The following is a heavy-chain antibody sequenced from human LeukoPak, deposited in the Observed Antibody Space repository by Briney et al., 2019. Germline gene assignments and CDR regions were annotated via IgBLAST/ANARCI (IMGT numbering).Heavy chain of an antibody. Sequence: GGSLRLSCAASGFTFSSYSMNWVRQAPGKGLEWVSSISSSSSYIYYADLVKGRFTISRDNAKNSLYLQMNSPRAEDTAVYYCARASSSWYQRNDYWGQGTLVTVSS. D-gene: IGHD6-13*01. J-gene: IGHJ4*02. V-gene: IGHV3-21*01. CDR1: GFTFSSYS. CDR2: ISSSSSYI. CDR3: ARASSSWYQRNDY.